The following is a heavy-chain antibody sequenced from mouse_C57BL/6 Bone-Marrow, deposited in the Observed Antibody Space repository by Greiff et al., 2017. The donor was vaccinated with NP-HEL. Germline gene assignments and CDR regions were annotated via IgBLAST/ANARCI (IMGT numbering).Heavy chain of an antibody. D-gene: IGHD2-2*01. V-gene: IGHV5-4*03. CDR3: ARHGYPAWFAY. Sequence: EVMLVESGGGLVKPGGSLKLSCAASGFTFSSYAMSWVRQTPEKRLAWVATISDGGSYTYYPDNVKGRFTISRDNAKNNLYLQMSHLKSEDTAMYYCARHGYPAWFAYWGQGTLVTVSA. CDR2: ISDGGSYT. J-gene: IGHJ3*01. CDR1: GFTFSSYA.